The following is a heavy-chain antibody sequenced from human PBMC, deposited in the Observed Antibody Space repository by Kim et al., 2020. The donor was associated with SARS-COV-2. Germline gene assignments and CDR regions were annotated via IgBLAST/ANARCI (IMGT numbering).Heavy chain of an antibody. CDR2: ISWDGATT. D-gene: IGHD5-12*01. J-gene: IGHJ4*02. CDR3: AKGGRDGGLDY. CDR1: GFDFEDYM. Sequence: GGSLRLSCAASGFDFEDYMMHWVRQSPGKGLEWISLISWDGATTPYADSVQGRFPISRDNSKNSLYLLMTSLRSEDTGLYFCAKGGRDGGLDYWGQGTLVSVSP. V-gene: IGHV3-43*01.